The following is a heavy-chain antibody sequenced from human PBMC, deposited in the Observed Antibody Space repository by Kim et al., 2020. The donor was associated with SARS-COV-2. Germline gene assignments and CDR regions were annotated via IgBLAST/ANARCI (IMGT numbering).Heavy chain of an antibody. CDR3: ARWNGDIQYYFDY. CDR2: IWYDGSNK. V-gene: IGHV3-33*01. D-gene: IGHD4-17*01. J-gene: IGHJ4*02. CDR1: GFTFSSYG. Sequence: GGSLRLSCAASGFTFSSYGMHWVRQAPGKGLEWVAVIWYDGSNKYYADSVKGRFTISRDNSKNTLYLQMNSLRAEDTAVYYCARWNGDIQYYFDYWGQGTLVTVSS.